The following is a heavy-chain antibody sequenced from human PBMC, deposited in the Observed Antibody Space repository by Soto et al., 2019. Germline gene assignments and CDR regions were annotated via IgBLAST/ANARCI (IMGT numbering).Heavy chain of an antibody. CDR3: ARERGYSGYDREVFDF. D-gene: IGHD5-12*01. Sequence: EVQLLQSGGGLVQPGGSLRLSCVASGFTFSSYAMNWVRQAPGKGPEWVSSISATGGSAYYADSVKGRFTISRDNSKNTLYLQMDSLRADDTAVYYCARERGYSGYDREVFDFWGQGTLVTVSS. V-gene: IGHV3-23*01. J-gene: IGHJ4*02. CDR1: GFTFSSYA. CDR2: ISATGGSA.